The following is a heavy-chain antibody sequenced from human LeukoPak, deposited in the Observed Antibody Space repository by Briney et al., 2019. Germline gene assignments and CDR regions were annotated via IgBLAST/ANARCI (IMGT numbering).Heavy chain of an antibody. D-gene: IGHD5-24*01. J-gene: IGHJ3*02. CDR2: IYYSGST. CDR3: ARQREMATRDAFDI. V-gene: IGHV4-39*01. Sequence: SQTLSLTCTVSGGSISSGSYYWGWIRQPPGKWLEWIGSIYYSGSTYYNPSLKSRVTISVDTSKNQFSLKLSSVTAADTAVYYCARQREMATRDAFDIWGQGTMVTVSS. CDR1: GGSISSGSYY.